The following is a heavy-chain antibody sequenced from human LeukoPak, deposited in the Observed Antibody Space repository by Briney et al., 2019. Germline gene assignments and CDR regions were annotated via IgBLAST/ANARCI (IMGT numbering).Heavy chain of an antibody. J-gene: IGHJ6*02. D-gene: IGHD6-13*01. V-gene: IGHV4-34*01. CDR2: INHSGST. Sequence: SETLSPTCAVYGGSFSGYYWSWIRQPPGKGLEWIGEINHSGSTNYNPSLKSRVTISVDTSKNQFSLKLSSVTAADTAVYYCARGQYVGYSSSWSIHYYYYGMDVWGQGTMVTVSS. CDR3: ARGQYVGYSSSWSIHYYYYGMDV. CDR1: GGSFSGYY.